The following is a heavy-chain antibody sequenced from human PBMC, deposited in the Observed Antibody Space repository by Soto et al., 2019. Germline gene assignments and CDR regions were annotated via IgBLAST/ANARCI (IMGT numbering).Heavy chain of an antibody. J-gene: IGHJ1*01. CDR1: GGSISSYY. V-gene: IGHV4-59*08. CDR2: IYYSGST. Sequence: SETLSLTCTVSGGSISSYYWSWIRQPPGKGLEWIGYIYYSGSTNYNPSLKSRVTISVDTSKNQFSLKLSSVTAADTAVYYCAGRHGDILAFCGQRSLVTVYS. D-gene: IGHD2-15*01. CDR3: AGRHGDILAF.